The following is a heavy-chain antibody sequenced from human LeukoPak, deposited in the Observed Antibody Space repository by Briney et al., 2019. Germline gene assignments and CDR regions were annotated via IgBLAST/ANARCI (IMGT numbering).Heavy chain of an antibody. CDR2: IDPSDSYT. J-gene: IGHJ4*02. CDR1: GYSFSNYW. D-gene: IGHD3-9*01. V-gene: IGHV5-10-1*01. CDR3: TRLTDYNILTGYYSDY. Sequence: GESLKISCKGSGYSFSNYWISWVRQMPGKGLEWMGRIDPSDSYTKYSPSIQGHVTMSTDKSMTTAYLQWSSLKASDTAMYYCTRLTDYNILTGYYSDYWGQGTLVTVSS.